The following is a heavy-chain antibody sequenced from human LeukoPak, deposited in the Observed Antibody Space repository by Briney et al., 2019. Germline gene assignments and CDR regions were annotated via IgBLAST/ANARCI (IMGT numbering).Heavy chain of an antibody. D-gene: IGHD5-24*01. CDR2: IYHSGST. V-gene: IGHV4-38-2*02. J-gene: IGHJ2*01. Sequence: SETLSLTCTVSGYSISSGYYWGWIRQPPGKGLEWIGSIYHSGSTYYNPSLKSRVTISVDTSKNQFSLKLSSVTAADTAVYYCAAPGLEMATISRYFDLWGRGTLVTVSS. CDR3: AAPGLEMATISRYFDL. CDR1: GYSISSGYY.